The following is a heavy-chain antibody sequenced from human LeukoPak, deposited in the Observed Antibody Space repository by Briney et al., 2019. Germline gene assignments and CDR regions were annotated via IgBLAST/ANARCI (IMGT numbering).Heavy chain of an antibody. CDR2: INPNSGGT. J-gene: IGHJ4*02. V-gene: IGHV1-2*02. Sequence: ASVKVSGKASGYTFTGYYMHWVRQAPGQGLEWMGWINPNSGGTNYAQKFQGRVTMTRDTSISTAYMELSRLRSDDTAVYYCARGVVPIYIAAGDYWGQGTLVTVSS. D-gene: IGHD6-13*01. CDR3: ARGVVPIYIAAGDY. CDR1: GYTFTGYY.